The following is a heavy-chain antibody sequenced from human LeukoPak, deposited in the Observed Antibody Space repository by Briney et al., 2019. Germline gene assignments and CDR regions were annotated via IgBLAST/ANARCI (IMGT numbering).Heavy chain of an antibody. J-gene: IGHJ5*02. CDR3: ARGVFRQRASGNRKGFDP. D-gene: IGHD5-18*01. CDR1: GYTFTSYD. Sequence: ASVKVSCKASGYTFTSYDINWVRQATGQGLEWMGWMSPKSSNTGFAQKFQGRVTITRNTSISTAYMELSSLRSEDTAVYYCARGVFRQRASGNRKGFDPWGQGTLVTVSS. CDR2: MSPKSSNT. V-gene: IGHV1-8*03.